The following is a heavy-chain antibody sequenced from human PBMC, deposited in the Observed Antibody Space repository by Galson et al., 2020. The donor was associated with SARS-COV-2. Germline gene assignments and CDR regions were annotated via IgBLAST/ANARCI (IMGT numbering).Heavy chain of an antibody. D-gene: IGHD2-21*01. CDR3: VLWWDDH. Sequence: GESLKISCTASGLTPTNAWMTWVRQAPGKGLEWVGRIKSKSDGGTIDYAAPVKGRFTISRDDSTNTLYLQMNSLKTEDTAVYSCVLWWDDHWGQETLVTVSS. V-gene: IGHV3-15*01. CDR2: IKSKSDGGTI. CDR1: GLTPTNAW. J-gene: IGHJ5*02.